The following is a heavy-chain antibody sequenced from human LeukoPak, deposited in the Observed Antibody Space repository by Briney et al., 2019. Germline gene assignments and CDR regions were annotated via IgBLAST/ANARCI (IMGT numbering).Heavy chain of an antibody. J-gene: IGHJ4*02. V-gene: IGHV3-23*01. CDR1: GFTFDDHG. CDR3: AKAPVTSCRGAFCYPFDS. CDR2: TSSSDAGK. Sequence: GGSLRLSCAASGFTFDDHGMSWVRRAPGKGLEWVSATSSSDAGKYYADSVRGRFTISRDNSRNTMYLQMNSLRAEDAAVYYCAKAPVTSCRGAFCYPFDSWGQGTVVTVSS. D-gene: IGHD2-15*01.